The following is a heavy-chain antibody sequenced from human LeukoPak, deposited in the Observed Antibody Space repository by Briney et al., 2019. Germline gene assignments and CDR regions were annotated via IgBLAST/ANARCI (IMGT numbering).Heavy chain of an antibody. CDR1: GYTFTDYY. D-gene: IGHD1-26*01. J-gene: IGHJ4*02. Sequence: ASVKVSCKASGYTFTDYYLHWVRQAPGQGLEWIGWISPNSGGTKSVQKFQGRVTMTRDTSITTVYMELSGLSFDDTAVYYCARGGGRYSVDYWGQGTLVIVSS. V-gene: IGHV1-2*02. CDR2: ISPNSGGT. CDR3: ARGGGRYSVDY.